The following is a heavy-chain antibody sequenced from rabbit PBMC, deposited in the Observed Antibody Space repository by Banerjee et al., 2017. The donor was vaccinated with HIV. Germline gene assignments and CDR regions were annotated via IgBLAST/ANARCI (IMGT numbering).Heavy chain of an antibody. J-gene: IGHJ4*01. V-gene: IGHV1S45*01. CDR3: ARDLAGVIGWNFDL. CDR2: IYAGSYGNT. D-gene: IGHD4-1*01. Sequence: QEQLEESGGDLVKPEGSLTLTCTASGFSFSNKYVMCWVRQAPGKGLEWIACIYAGSYGNTYYASWAKGRFTISRTSSTTVALQMTSLTAADTATYFCARDLAGVIGWNFDLWGPGTLVTVS. CDR1: GFSFSNKYV.